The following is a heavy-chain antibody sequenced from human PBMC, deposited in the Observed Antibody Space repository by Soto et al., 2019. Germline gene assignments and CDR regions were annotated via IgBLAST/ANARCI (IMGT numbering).Heavy chain of an antibody. Sequence: EVQLLESGGDLVQPGGSLRLSCAGSGFTLSSYAMNWVRQAPGKGLEWISSISGSGDSTYYPDSVKGRFTISRDNSKNPLDLQMNSLRAEDTAVYYCARHPMQNSGYSKSDYWGQGTLVTVSS. V-gene: IGHV3-23*01. CDR2: ISGSGDST. D-gene: IGHD3-22*01. CDR3: ARHPMQNSGYSKSDY. J-gene: IGHJ4*02. CDR1: GFTLSSYA.